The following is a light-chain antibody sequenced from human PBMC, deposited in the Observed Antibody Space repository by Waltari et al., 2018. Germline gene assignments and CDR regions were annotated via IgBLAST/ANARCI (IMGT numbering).Light chain of an antibody. CDR1: QSVGRA. J-gene: IGKJ1*01. Sequence: GRASQSVGRALAWYQQKPGQAPRRLIYDASSRATGISDKFSGSGSGTDFSLTISRVEPEDFAVYFCQMYVRLPVTFGQGTKVEVK. CDR2: DAS. CDR3: QMYVRLPVT. V-gene: IGKV3-20*01.